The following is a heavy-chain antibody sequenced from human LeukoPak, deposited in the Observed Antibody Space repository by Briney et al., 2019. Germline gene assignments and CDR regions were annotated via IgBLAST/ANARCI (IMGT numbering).Heavy chain of an antibody. D-gene: IGHD3-9*01. CDR1: GYTFTSYY. V-gene: IGHV1-46*01. J-gene: IGHJ6*03. Sequence: ASVKVSCKASGYTFTSYYMHWVRQAPGQGLEWMGIINPSGGSTSYAQKFQGRVTMTRDTSTSTVYMELSSLRSEDTAVYYCARGTRYDILTGHGGTYMDVWGKGTTVTVSS. CDR3: ARGTRYDILTGHGGTYMDV. CDR2: INPSGGST.